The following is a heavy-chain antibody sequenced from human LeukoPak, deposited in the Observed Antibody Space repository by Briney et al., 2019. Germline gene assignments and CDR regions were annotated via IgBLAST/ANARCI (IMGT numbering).Heavy chain of an antibody. D-gene: IGHD3-22*01. CDR2: IYTSGST. CDR1: GGSISSGSYY. CDR3: ARDGSGYSFDY. V-gene: IGHV4-61*02. Sequence: SETLSLTCTVSGGSISSGSYYWSWIRQPAGKGLEWIGRIYTSGSTNYNPPLKSRVTISVDTSKNQFSLKLSSVTAADTAVYYCARDGSGYSFDYWGQGTLVTVSS. J-gene: IGHJ4*02.